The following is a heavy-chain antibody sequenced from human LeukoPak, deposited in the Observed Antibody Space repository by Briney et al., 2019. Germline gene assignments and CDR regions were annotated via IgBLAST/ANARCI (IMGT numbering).Heavy chain of an antibody. Sequence: PGGSLRLSCAASGFTFSSYGMHWVRQAPGKGLEWVAIISYDGSHQYYADSVKGRFTISRDNSKNTLYLQMNSVRAEDTAVYYWGKTPSGDRGRYYFDYGGQGTRVTVSS. J-gene: IGHJ4*02. V-gene: IGHV3-30*18. CDR3: GKTPSGDRGRYYFDY. CDR2: ISYDGSHQ. CDR1: GFTFSSYG. D-gene: IGHD4-17*01.